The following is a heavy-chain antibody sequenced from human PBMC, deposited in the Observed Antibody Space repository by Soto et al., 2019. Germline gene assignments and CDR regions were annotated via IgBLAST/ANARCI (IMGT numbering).Heavy chain of an antibody. J-gene: IGHJ4*02. CDR3: AKVVGDGNDYHDF. CDR1: GFTFSSCA. V-gene: IGHV3-23*01. CDR2: ISGNGGST. Sequence: PGGSLRLSCAASGFTFSSCAMGWVRQAPGKGLEWVSGISGNGGSTYYADSVKGRFTISRDTSKNTLYLQMDSLGAEDTAIYYCAKVVGDGNDYHDFWGQGTLVTVSS. D-gene: IGHD3-16*01.